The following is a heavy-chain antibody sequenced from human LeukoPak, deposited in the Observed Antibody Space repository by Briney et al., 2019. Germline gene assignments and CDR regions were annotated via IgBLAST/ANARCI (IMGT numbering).Heavy chain of an antibody. D-gene: IGHD1-26*01. Sequence: ASVKVSCKASGYTFTNYDINWVRQATGQGLEWMGWMNPNSGNTGYAQKFQGRVTMTRNTSISTAYMELSSLRSEDTALYYCAKDIAGANKGGWFETLGQGTPGTGS. V-gene: IGHV1-8*01. CDR1: GYTFTNYD. CDR2: MNPNSGNT. J-gene: IGHJ5*02. CDR3: AKDIAGANKGGWFET.